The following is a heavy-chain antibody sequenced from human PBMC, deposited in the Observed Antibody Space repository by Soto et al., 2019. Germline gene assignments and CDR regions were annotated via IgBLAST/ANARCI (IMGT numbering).Heavy chain of an antibody. J-gene: IGHJ4*02. V-gene: IGHV3-23*01. CDR1: GFTFSSYA. CDR3: AKSTGDVLRFLEWLSPFDY. D-gene: IGHD3-3*01. Sequence: EVQLLESGGGLVQPGGSLRLSCAASGFTFSSYAMSWVRQAPGKGLEWVSAISGSGGSTYYADSVKGRFTISRDNSKNTLYLQMNSLRAEDTAVYYCAKSTGDVLRFLEWLSPFDYWGQGTLVTVSS. CDR2: ISGSGGST.